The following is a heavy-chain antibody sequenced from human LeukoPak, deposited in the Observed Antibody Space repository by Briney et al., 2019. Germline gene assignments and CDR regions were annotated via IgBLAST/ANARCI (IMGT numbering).Heavy chain of an antibody. D-gene: IGHD3-22*01. J-gene: IGHJ3*02. CDR3: ARASYDSSGSNAFDI. V-gene: IGHV4-4*07. CDR1: GGSISSYY. CDR2: IYTSGST. Sequence: SETLSLTCTVSGGSISSYYWSWIRQPAVKGLEWIGRIYTSGSTNYNPSLKSRVTISVDKSKNQFSLKMGSVTAADTAVYYCARASYDSSGSNAFDIWGQGTMVTVSS.